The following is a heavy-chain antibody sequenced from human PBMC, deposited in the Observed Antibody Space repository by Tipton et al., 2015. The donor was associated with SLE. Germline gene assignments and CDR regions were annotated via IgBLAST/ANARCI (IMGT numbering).Heavy chain of an antibody. CDR3: ARGARGNSYGSDEDFDF. J-gene: IGHJ4*02. CDR1: GGSMTGSY. CDR2: IYYSGDT. V-gene: IGHV4-59*01. Sequence: TLSLTCSVSGGSMTGSYWSWVRQPPGRGLEWIGSIYYSGDTHYNPSLNSRVTMSADTSKNQFSLRLSSVTTADTAVYYCARGARGNSYGSDEDFDFWGQGTPVTVSS. D-gene: IGHD5-18*01.